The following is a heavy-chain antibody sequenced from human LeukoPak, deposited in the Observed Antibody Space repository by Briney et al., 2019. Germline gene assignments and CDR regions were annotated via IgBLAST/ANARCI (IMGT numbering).Heavy chain of an antibody. CDR2: ISCNSGSI. CDR3: AKEKGYYDILTGYSPFDY. V-gene: IGHV3-9*01. CDR1: GFTFDDYA. D-gene: IGHD3-9*01. J-gene: IGHJ4*02. Sequence: PGRSLRLSCAASGFTFDDYAMHWVRQAPGKGLEWVSGISCNSGSIGYADSVKGRFTISRDNAKNSLYLQMNSLRAEDTALYYCAKEKGYYDILTGYSPFDYWGQGTLVTVSS.